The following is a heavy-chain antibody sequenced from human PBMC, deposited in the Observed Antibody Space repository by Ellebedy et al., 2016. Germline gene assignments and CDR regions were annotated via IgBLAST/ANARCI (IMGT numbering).Heavy chain of an antibody. CDR1: GGSISTYY. CDR2: ISYTGST. D-gene: IGHD2-15*01. V-gene: IGHV4-59*01. CDR3: ARYCSDGSCYSATSSRPFDY. J-gene: IGHJ4*02. Sequence: SETLSLTCTVSGGSISTYYWSWIRQPPGKGLEWIGYISYTGSTNYNPSLKSRVTISVDTSKNQFSLSLNSVTAADTAIYFCARYCSDGSCYSATSSRPFDYWGQGTLVTVSS.